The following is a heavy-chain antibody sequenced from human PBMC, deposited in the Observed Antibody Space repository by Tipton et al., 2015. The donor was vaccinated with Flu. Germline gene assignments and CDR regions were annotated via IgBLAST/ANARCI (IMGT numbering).Heavy chain of an antibody. Sequence: TLSLTCAVHGGSFSGYYWSWIRQPPGKGREWIGEIKHSGSTNYNPSLKSRVTISVDTSKNQFSLKLSSVTAADTAVYYCARGPESIVGETGGWFDPWGQGTLVTVSS. CDR2: IKHSGST. D-gene: IGHD1-26*01. CDR1: GGSFSGYY. J-gene: IGHJ5*02. CDR3: ARGPESIVGETGGWFDP. V-gene: IGHV4-34*01.